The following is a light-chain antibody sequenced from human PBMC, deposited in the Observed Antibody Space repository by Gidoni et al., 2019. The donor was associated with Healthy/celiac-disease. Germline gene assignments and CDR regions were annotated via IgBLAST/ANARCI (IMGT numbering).Light chain of an antibody. CDR3: QSYDSSLSGYV. J-gene: IGLJ1*01. Sequence: QSVLTQPPSVSGAPGQRVTISCTGSSSNIVAGYDVHWYQQPPGTAPKLLIYGNNNRPSGVPDRFSGSKSGTSASLAITGLQAEDEADYYCQSYDSSLSGYVFGTGTKVTVL. V-gene: IGLV1-40*01. CDR1: SSNIVAGYD. CDR2: GNN.